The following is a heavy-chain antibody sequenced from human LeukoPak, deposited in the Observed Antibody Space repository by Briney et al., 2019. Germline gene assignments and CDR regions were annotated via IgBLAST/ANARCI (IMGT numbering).Heavy chain of an antibody. CDR3: ARGAGIAGGSNFDY. J-gene: IGHJ4*02. D-gene: IGHD6-13*01. Sequence: GGSLRLSCAASGFTFSSYSMNWVRQAPGKGLEWVSSISASSNYIYYADSLKGRFTISRDNAKNSLYLQMNSLRAEDTAVYFCARGAGIAGGSNFDYWGQGTLVTVSS. CDR1: GFTFSSYS. CDR2: ISASSNYI. V-gene: IGHV3-21*01.